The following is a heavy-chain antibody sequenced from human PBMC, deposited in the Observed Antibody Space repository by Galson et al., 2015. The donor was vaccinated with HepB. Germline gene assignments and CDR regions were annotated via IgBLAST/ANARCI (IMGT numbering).Heavy chain of an antibody. CDR2: TYYRSKWYN. D-gene: IGHD3-16*02. V-gene: IGHV6-1*01. J-gene: IGHJ6*02. CDR1: GDSVSSNSAA. Sequence: CAISGDSVSSNSAAWNWIRQSPSRGLEWLGRTYYRSKWYNDYAVSVKSRITINPDTSKNQFSLQLNSVTPEDTAVYYCARAPMITFGGVIGGGYYYYYGMDVWGQGTPVTVSS. CDR3: ARAPMITFGGVIGGGYYYYYGMDV.